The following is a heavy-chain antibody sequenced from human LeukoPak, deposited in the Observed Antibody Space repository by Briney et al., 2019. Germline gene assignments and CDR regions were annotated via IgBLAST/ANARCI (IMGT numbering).Heavy chain of an antibody. D-gene: IGHD1-26*01. J-gene: IGHJ3*02. CDR3: AKLYSGSYYGSAFDI. V-gene: IGHV1-69*04. CDR1: GGTFSSYA. CDR2: IIPILGIA. Sequence: ASVKVSCKASGGTFSSYAISWVRQAPGQGLEWMGRIIPILGIANYAQKFQGRVTITADKSTSTAYMELSSLRSEDTAVYYCAKLYSGSYYGSAFDIWGQGTMVTVSS.